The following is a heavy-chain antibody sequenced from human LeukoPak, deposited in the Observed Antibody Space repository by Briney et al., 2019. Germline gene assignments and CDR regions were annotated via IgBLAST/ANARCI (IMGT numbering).Heavy chain of an antibody. CDR2: INQDGSEK. Sequence: GGPLRLSCAASGFTFSSYSMSWVRQAPGKGLEWVANINQDGSEKYYVGSVKGRFTISRDNAKNSLYLQMNSLRAEDTAVYYCARDRVWTVLYWGQGTLVTVSS. CDR1: GFTFSSYS. J-gene: IGHJ4*02. V-gene: IGHV3-7*01. CDR3: ARDRVWTVLY. D-gene: IGHD6-13*01.